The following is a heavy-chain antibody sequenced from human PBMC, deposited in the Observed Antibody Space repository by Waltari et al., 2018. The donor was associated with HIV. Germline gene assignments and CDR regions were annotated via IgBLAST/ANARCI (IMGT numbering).Heavy chain of an antibody. D-gene: IGHD2-2*01. J-gene: IGHJ3*02. CDR3: ARERGGGCSVTSCAHAFDI. CDR1: GFTFSSYA. Sequence: QAQLVESGGGVVQPGRSLRLSCLASGFTFSSYAMHWVRQSPGKGVGWVGSISCDGSNTDYVDSVKGRFTISRDNSKNTVYLHMDSLRVEDTAVFHCARERGGGCSVTSCAHAFDIWGQGTMVTVSS. V-gene: IGHV3-30-3*01. CDR2: ISCDGSNT.